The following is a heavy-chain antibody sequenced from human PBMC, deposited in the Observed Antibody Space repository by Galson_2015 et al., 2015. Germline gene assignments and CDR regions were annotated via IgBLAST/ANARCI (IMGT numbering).Heavy chain of an antibody. Sequence: SLRLSCADSGFTFSSYSMHWVRQAPGKGLEWVAVTSFDESAKYYADSAKGRFTISRDNSKNTLYLQMNSLRTEDTAVYYCARGYGLEQIQGIDTWGQGTLVTVSS. V-gene: IGHV3-30-3*01. CDR2: TSFDESAK. CDR1: GFTFSSYS. D-gene: IGHD1/OR15-1a*01. J-gene: IGHJ5*02. CDR3: ARGYGLEQIQGIDT.